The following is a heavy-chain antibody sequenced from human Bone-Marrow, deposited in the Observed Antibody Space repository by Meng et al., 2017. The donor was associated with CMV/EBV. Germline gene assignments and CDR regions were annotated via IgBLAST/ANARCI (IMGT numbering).Heavy chain of an antibody. J-gene: IGHJ5*02. Sequence: GESLKISCAASGFTFSNAWMSWVRQAPGKGLEWVGRIKSKTDGGTTDYAAPVKGRFTISRDDSKNTLYLQMNSLKTEDTAVYYCTTDSWEWFDPWGQGTLVTVSS. CDR3: TTDSWEWFDP. CDR1: GFTFSNAW. CDR2: IKSKTDGGTT. V-gene: IGHV3-15*01. D-gene: IGHD1-26*01.